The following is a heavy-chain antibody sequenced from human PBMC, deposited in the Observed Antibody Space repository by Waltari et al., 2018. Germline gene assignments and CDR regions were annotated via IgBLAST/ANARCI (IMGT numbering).Heavy chain of an antibody. D-gene: IGHD1-1*01. Sequence: QVQLQESGPGLVKPSGPLSLTCAVSGGSISSSNWWRWVRQPPGKGLEWIGEIYHSGSTNYNPSLKSRVTISVDKSKNQFSLKLSSVTAADTAVYCCARTTQRYNWNDVGAFDIWGQGTMVTVSS. J-gene: IGHJ3*02. CDR3: ARTTQRYNWNDVGAFDI. CDR1: GGSISSSNW. V-gene: IGHV4-4*01. CDR2: IYHSGST.